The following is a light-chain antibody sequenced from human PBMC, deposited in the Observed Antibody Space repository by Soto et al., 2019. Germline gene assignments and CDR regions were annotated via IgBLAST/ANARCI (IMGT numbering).Light chain of an antibody. J-gene: IGKJ1*01. CDR3: KQFNSYPR. CDR1: QGISSY. V-gene: IGKV1-9*01. Sequence: IQLTQSPSSLSASVGDRVTITCRASQGISSYLAWYQQKPGKAPKLLIYAASTLQSGVPSRFSGSGSGTDFTLTIGSLQPEDFATYYCKQFNSYPRFGQGTKVDIK. CDR2: AAS.